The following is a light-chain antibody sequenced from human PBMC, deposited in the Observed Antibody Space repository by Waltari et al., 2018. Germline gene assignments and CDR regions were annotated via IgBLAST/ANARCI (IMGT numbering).Light chain of an antibody. V-gene: IGLV2-8*01. CDR2: DVT. Sequence: QSALTQHPSASGSLGQSVTISCTGTSSDVGGYNYVSWYQQQPGKAPKLMIYDVTKRPSGVPDRFSGSKSGNTASLTVSGLQAEDEADYYCSSYAGSNKVFGTGTKVTVL. J-gene: IGLJ1*01. CDR3: SSYAGSNKV. CDR1: SSDVGGYNY.